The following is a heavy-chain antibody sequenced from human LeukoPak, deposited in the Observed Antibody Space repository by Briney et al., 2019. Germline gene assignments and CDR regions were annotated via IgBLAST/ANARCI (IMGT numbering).Heavy chain of an antibody. J-gene: IGHJ4*02. V-gene: IGHV3-66*02. CDR1: GFTVSSNY. CDR2: IYSGGST. CDR3: ARATSGYSYANY. Sequence: GGSLRLSCAASGFTVSSNYTSWVRQAPGKGLEWVSLIYSGGSTYYADSVKGRFTISRDNSKNTLYLQMNSLRAEDTAVYYCARATSGYSYANYWGQGTLVTVSS. D-gene: IGHD5-18*01.